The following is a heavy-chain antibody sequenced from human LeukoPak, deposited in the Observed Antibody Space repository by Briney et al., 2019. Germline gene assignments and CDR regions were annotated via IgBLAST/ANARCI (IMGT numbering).Heavy chain of an antibody. J-gene: IGHJ4*02. CDR1: GFTSSSYW. CDR3: ARDGDYNWNYRSGFDY. D-gene: IGHD1-7*01. CDR2: INSDGSST. V-gene: IGHV3-74*01. Sequence: PGGSLRLSCAASGFTSSSYWMHWVRQAPGKGLVWVSRINSDGSSTSYADSVKGRFTISRDNAKNTLYLQMNSLRAEDTAVYYCARDGDYNWNYRSGFDYWGQGTVVTVSS.